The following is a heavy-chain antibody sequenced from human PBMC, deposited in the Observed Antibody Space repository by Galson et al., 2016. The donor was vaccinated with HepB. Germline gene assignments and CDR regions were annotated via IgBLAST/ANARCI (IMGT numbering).Heavy chain of an antibody. V-gene: IGHV3-48*03. D-gene: IGHD2-21*01. CDR1: GFAFNVFN. Sequence: SLRLSCAATGFAFNVFNMKWVRQAPGKGLECISYISSRGETKYYADSVKGRFSISRDNAKNSLLLQMNSLKDEDTANYYCVAEDFVHCGGGCSFWGQGTPVTVSS. J-gene: IGHJ4*02. CDR3: VAEDFVHCGGGCSF. CDR2: ISSRGETK.